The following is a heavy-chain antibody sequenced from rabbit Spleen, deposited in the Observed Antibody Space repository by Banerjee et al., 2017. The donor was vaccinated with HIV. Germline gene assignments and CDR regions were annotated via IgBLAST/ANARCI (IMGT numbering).Heavy chain of an antibody. Sequence: QEQLKESGGGLVQPGGSLKLSCKASGFSFGDRDVMCWVRQAPGKGLEWIACINAATGKPVYATWAKGRFTISRTSSTTVTLRMTSLTAADMATYFCARSNSDYIWRLWGPGTLVTVS. CDR3: ARSNSDYIWRL. CDR2: INAATGKP. D-gene: IGHD1-1*01. CDR1: GFSFGDRDV. V-gene: IGHV1S45*01. J-gene: IGHJ4*01.